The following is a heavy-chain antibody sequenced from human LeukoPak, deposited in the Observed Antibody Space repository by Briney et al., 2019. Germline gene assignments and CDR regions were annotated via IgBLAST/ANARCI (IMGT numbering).Heavy chain of an antibody. V-gene: IGHV1-2*02. D-gene: IGHD3-22*01. J-gene: IGHJ4*02. CDR2: INPNSGGT. Sequence: ASVKASCKASGYTFTGYYMHWVRQAPGQGLEWMGWINPNSGGTNYAQKFQGRVTMTRDTSISTAYMELSRLRSDDTAVYYCARECRNYYDSSGYSSFDYWGQGTLVTVSS. CDR3: ARECRNYYDSSGYSSFDY. CDR1: GYTFTGYY.